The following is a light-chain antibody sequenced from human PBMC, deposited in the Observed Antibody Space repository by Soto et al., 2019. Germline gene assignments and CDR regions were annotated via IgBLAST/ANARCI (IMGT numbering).Light chain of an antibody. CDR1: QIVSHV. Sequence: EILVNRNLHTLGACVSARVTVICCTIQIVSHVLAWFQQKRGRAPKLLIFDISNLASWVPSRFRGSGSGSATEFTLTISSLQPDDSATYYCQQYYSYPWTFGQGTKVDIK. CDR3: QQYYSYPWT. CDR2: DIS. J-gene: IGKJ1*01. V-gene: IGKV1-5*02.